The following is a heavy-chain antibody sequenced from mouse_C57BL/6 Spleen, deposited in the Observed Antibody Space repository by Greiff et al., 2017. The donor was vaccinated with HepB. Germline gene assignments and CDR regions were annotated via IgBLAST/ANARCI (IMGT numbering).Heavy chain of an antibody. Sequence: QVQLQQSGPELVKPGASVKISCKASGYAFSSSWMNWVKQRPGKGLEWIGRIYPGDGDTNYNGKFKGKATLTADKSSSTAYMQLSSLTSEDSAVYFCARNYGSSRVYAMDYWGQGTSVTVSS. CDR1: GYAFSSSW. V-gene: IGHV1-82*01. D-gene: IGHD1-1*01. CDR2: IYPGDGDT. CDR3: ARNYGSSRVYAMDY. J-gene: IGHJ4*01.